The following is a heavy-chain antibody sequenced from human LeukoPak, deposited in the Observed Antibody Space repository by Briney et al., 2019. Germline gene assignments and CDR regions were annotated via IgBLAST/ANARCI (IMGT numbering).Heavy chain of an antibody. D-gene: IGHD4-23*01. CDR2: INHSGST. CDR3: ARFPTVDSSDLFDP. V-gene: IGHV4-38-2*02. J-gene: IGHJ5*02. Sequence: SETLSLTCTVSGYSISSGYYWSWIRQPPGKGLEWIGEINHSGSTNYNPSLKSRVTISVDTSKNQFSLKLSSVTAADTAVYYCARFPTVDSSDLFDPWGQGTLVTVSS. CDR1: GYSISSGYY.